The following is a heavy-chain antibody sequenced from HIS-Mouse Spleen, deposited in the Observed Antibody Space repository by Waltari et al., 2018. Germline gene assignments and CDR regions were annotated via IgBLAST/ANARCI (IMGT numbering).Heavy chain of an antibody. D-gene: IGHD2-8*01. CDR2: ISYDGSNK. Sequence: QVQLVESGGGGVQPGRSLRLSCAPSGFTFSSYAMHWVRQAPGKGLEWVAVISYDGSNKYYADSVKGRFTISRDNSKNTLYLQMNSLRAEDTAVYYCARGVRSYFDYWGQGTLVTVSS. CDR3: ARGVRSYFDY. V-gene: IGHV3-30*04. CDR1: GFTFSSYA. J-gene: IGHJ4*02.